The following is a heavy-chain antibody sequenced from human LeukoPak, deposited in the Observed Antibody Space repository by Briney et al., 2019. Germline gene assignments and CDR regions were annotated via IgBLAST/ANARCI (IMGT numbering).Heavy chain of an antibody. CDR3: ATIQRDHAFDI. D-gene: IGHD6-25*01. V-gene: IGHV4-34*01. CDR2: INHSGST. Sequence: SETLSLTCAVYGGSFSGYYWSWIRQPPGKGLEWIGEINHSGSTNYNPSLKSRVTVSVDTSKNQFSLKLSSVTAADTAVYYCATIQRDHAFDIWGQGTMVTVSS. J-gene: IGHJ3*02. CDR1: GGSFSGYY.